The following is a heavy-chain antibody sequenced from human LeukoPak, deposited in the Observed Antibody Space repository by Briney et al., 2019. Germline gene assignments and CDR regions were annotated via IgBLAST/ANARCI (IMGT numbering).Heavy chain of an antibody. J-gene: IGHJ3*02. V-gene: IGHV4-39*01. D-gene: IGHD2-2*01. CDR1: GDSTSSSSYF. Sequence: SVTLSLTCTVSGDSTSSSSYFWRWIRQPPGKGVEWIESICYRGTTYYSPSLKSRVTISVDTSKNQFSLKLSSVTAADTAVYYCAASDIVLLPAHPGGSFDTGGQGTMVTVSS. CDR2: ICYRGTT. CDR3: AASDIVLLPAHPGGSFDT.